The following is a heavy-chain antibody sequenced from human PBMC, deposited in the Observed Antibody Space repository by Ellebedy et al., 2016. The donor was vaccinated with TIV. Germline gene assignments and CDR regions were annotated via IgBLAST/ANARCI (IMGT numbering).Heavy chain of an antibody. CDR2: IDPSGAST. CDR3: ARETPSTGYFAY. J-gene: IGHJ4*02. V-gene: IGHV1-46*01. Sequence: AASVKVSCKASGYAFTSYDINWVRQAPGQGLEWMGTIDPSGASTSYAQKFQGRVTMTRDTSTTTVYMELGSLGSEDTAVYYCARETPSTGYFAYWGQGTLVTVSS. D-gene: IGHD1-1*01. CDR1: GYAFTSYD.